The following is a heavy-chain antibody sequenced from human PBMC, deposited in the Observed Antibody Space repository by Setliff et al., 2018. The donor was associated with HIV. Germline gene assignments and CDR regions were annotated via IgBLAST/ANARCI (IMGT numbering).Heavy chain of an antibody. CDR1: GFSLRTYA. CDR2: ISGSGGST. V-gene: IGHV3-23*01. Sequence: GGSLRLSCAASGFSLRTYAMSWVRQAPGKGLEWVSVISGSGGSTYYADSVKGRFTISRDNSKNTLYLQMNSLRAEDSAVYYCAKTPLALVRGAQPYFDYWGQGTLVTVSS. CDR3: AKTPLALVRGAQPYFDY. D-gene: IGHD3-10*01. J-gene: IGHJ4*02.